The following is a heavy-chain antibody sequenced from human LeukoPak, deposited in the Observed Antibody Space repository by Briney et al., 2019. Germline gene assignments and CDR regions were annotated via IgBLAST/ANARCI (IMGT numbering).Heavy chain of an antibody. CDR2: ISLNGGAS. J-gene: IGHJ1*01. CDR1: GFTFGDYA. Sequence: GGSLRLSCTASGFTFGDYAMSWVRQAPGKGLEWVSGISLNGGASGYADSVRGRFTISRDNANNSISLQMNSLRVEDTALYYCVRSITMFQYWGQGTLVTVSS. D-gene: IGHD3-10*01. CDR3: VRSITMFQY. V-gene: IGHV3-20*04.